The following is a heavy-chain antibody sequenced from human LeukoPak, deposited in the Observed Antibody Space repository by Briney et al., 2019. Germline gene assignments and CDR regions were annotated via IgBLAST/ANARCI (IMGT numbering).Heavy chain of an antibody. CDR2: INPSGGST. CDR3: ARDYYGEPWLYGMDV. D-gene: IGHD4-17*01. V-gene: IGHV1-46*01. Sequence: GASVKVSCKASGYTFTSYYMHWVRQAHGQGLEWMGIINPSGGSTSYAQKFQGRVTMTRDTSTSTVYMELSSLRSEDTAVYYCARDYYGEPWLYGMDVWGQGTTVTVSS. J-gene: IGHJ6*02. CDR1: GYTFTSYY.